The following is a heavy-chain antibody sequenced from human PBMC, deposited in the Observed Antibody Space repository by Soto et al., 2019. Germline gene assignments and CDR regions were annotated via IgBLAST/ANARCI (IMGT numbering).Heavy chain of an antibody. CDR2: ISSGTSTI. Sequence: EVQLAESGGGLVQPGGSLRLSCAASGFTFSSYNMNWVRQAPGKGLEWVSYISSGTSTIYYADSVKGRFTISRDNAKNSLYLQMNSLRAEDTAVYYCATEGVSSGWYNWFDPWGQGTLVTVSS. J-gene: IGHJ5*02. CDR1: GFTFSSYN. CDR3: ATEGVSSGWYNWFDP. D-gene: IGHD3-22*01. V-gene: IGHV3-48*01.